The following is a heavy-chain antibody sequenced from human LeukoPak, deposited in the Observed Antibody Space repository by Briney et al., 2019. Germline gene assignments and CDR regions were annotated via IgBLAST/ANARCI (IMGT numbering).Heavy chain of an antibody. Sequence: QPGGSLRLSCAASGFTFSNYWMTWVRRAPGKGLEWVANIRRDGSETHYVDSVMGRFTISRDNAKNSLYLQMNSLRAEDTAVYYCAKPPRVLSGSYNYWGQGTLVTVSS. CDR3: AKPPRVLSGSYNY. V-gene: IGHV3-7*01. CDR2: IRRDGSET. J-gene: IGHJ4*02. CDR1: GFTFSNYW. D-gene: IGHD1-26*01.